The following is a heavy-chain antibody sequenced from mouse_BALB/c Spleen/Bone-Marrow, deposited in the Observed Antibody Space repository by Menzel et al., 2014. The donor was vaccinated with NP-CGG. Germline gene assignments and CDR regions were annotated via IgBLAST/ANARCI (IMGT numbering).Heavy chain of an antibody. D-gene: IGHD1-1*01. CDR3: ARWITTVVAPYVMDY. J-gene: IGHJ4*01. Sequence: QVQLQQSGAELVRPGSSVKISCKASGYAFSSYWMNWVKQRPGQGLEWIGQIYPGDGDTNYNGMFKGKATLTADKSSSTAYMQLSSLTSEDSAVYFCARWITTVVAPYVMDYWGQGTSVTVSS. V-gene: IGHV1-80*01. CDR2: IYPGDGDT. CDR1: GYAFSSYW.